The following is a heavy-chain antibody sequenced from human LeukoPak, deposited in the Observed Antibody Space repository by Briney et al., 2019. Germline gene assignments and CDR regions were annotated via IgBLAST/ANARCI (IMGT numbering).Heavy chain of an antibody. D-gene: IGHD3-22*01. Sequence: GGSLRLSCAASGFTFDDYAMHWVRPAPGKGLEWVSLISGDGGSTYYADSVKGRFTISRDNSKNSLYLQMNSLRTEDTALYYCAKDRTYYYDSSGYYLGYWGQGTLVTVSS. CDR1: GFTFDDYA. CDR2: ISGDGGST. J-gene: IGHJ4*02. CDR3: AKDRTYYYDSSGYYLGY. V-gene: IGHV3-43*02.